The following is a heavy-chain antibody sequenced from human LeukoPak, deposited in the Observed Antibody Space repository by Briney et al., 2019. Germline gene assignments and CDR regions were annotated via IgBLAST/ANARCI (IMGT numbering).Heavy chain of an antibody. D-gene: IGHD2-21*02. Sequence: SETLSLTCTVSGGSISSSSYYWGWIRQPPGEGLEWIGSIYYSGSTYYNPSLKSRVTISVDTSKNQFSLKLSSVTAADTAAYYCARGLGGDYYAEYFQHWGQGTLVTVSS. CDR2: IYYSGST. J-gene: IGHJ1*01. CDR1: GGSISSSSYY. V-gene: IGHV4-39*01. CDR3: ARGLGGDYYAEYFQH.